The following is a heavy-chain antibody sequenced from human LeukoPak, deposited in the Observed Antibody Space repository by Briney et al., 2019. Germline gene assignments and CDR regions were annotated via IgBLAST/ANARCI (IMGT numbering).Heavy chain of an antibody. V-gene: IGHV1-2*04. CDR2: INPNSGGT. J-gene: IGHJ5*02. CDR3: ARGGYFDSPPPSDWFDP. Sequence: ASVKVSCKASGHTFTGYYMHWVRQAPGQGLEWMGWINPNSGGTNYAQKFQGWVTMTRDTSISTAYMELSRLRSDDTAVYYCARGGYFDSPPPSDWFDPWGQGTLVTVSS. D-gene: IGHD3-9*01. CDR1: GHTFTGYY.